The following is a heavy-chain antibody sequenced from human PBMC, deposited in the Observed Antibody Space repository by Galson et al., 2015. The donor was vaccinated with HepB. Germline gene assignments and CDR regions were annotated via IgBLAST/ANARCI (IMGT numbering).Heavy chain of an antibody. CDR2: IIPIFGTA. V-gene: IGHV1-69*13. J-gene: IGHJ6*02. Sequence: SVKASCKASGGTFSSYAISWVRQAPGQGLEWMGGIIPIFGTANYAQKFQGRVTITADESTSTAYMELSSLRSEDTAVYYCAREFGALPYGMDVWGQGTTVTVSS. CDR1: GGTFSSYA. CDR3: AREFGALPYGMDV. D-gene: IGHD3-10*01.